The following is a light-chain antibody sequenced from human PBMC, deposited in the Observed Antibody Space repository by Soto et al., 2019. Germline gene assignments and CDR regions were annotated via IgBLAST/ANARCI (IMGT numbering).Light chain of an antibody. CDR1: NSNIGSNT. J-gene: IGLJ1*01. CDR3: AAWDDSLNGSYV. CDR2: TNN. Sequence: QSVLTQPPSASGTPGQRVTISCSGSNSNIGSNTVSWYQQLPGTAPKLLIYTNNQRPSGVPDRFSGSKSGTSASLAISGLQSEDEADYYCAAWDDSLNGSYVFGTGTKLTVL. V-gene: IGLV1-44*01.